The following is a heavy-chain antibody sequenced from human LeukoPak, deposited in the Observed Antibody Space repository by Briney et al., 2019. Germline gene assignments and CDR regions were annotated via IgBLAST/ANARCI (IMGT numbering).Heavy chain of an antibody. D-gene: IGHD2-21*02. Sequence: GGSLRLSRAASGFIVSSNYMSWVRQAPGKGLEWVSVIYSGGTTFYADSVKGRFTISRDNSKNTLFLQMDSLKAEDTAVYYCAREASGGGDYYWGQGTLVTVSS. J-gene: IGHJ4*02. CDR1: GFIVSSNY. CDR2: IYSGGTT. CDR3: AREASGGGDYY. V-gene: IGHV3-53*01.